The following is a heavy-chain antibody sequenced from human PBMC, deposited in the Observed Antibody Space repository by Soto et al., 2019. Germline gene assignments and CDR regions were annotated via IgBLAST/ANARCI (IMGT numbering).Heavy chain of an antibody. CDR2: INHSGST. CDR1: GGSFSGYY. V-gene: IGHV4-34*01. D-gene: IGHD1-26*01. Sequence: QVQLQQWGAGLLKPSETLSLTCAVYGGSFSGYYWSWIRQPPGKGLEWIGEINHSGSTNYNPSLKSRVTISVDTSKNQFSLKLSSVTAADTAVYYCARGGRNFSGSYYGPPLRRDAFDIWGQGTMVTVSS. J-gene: IGHJ3*02. CDR3: ARGGRNFSGSYYGPPLRRDAFDI.